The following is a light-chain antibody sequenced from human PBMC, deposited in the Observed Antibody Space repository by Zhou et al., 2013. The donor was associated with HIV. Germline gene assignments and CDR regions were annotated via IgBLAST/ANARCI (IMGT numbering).Light chain of an antibody. V-gene: IGKV1-9*01. Sequence: IPLTQSPSSLSASVGDRVTITCRSRVSIRTFLNWYQQKSGKTPDLLIYDASNLQSGFPSRFNGSGSGTEFTLTISSLQPDDFATYYCQQYNNYWTFGQGTKVEIK. CDR3: QQYNNYWT. J-gene: IGKJ1*01. CDR1: VSIRTF. CDR2: DAS.